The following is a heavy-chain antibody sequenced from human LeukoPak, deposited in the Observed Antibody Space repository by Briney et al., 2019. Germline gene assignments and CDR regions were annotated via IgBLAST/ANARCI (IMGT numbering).Heavy chain of an antibody. D-gene: IGHD1-26*01. CDR2: ISSSTYT. Sequence: GGSLRLSCAASGFAFSNYYMSWIRQAPGKGLEWVSYISSSTYTNYADSVKGRFTISRDNAKNSMYLQMNSLRAEDTAVYYCARISGSYVFDYWGQGTLVTVSS. CDR1: GFAFSNYY. J-gene: IGHJ4*02. CDR3: ARISGSYVFDY. V-gene: IGHV3-11*03.